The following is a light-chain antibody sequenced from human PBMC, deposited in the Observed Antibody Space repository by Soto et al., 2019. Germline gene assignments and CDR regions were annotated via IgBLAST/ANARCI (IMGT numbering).Light chain of an antibody. Sequence: IQMTQSPSTLSASVGDIVTITSRASQSISSWLAWYQQKPGKAPKLLIYDASSLESGVPSRFSGSGSGTEFTLTITSLQPDDFATYYCQQYNSYPWTFGQGTKVDI. J-gene: IGKJ1*01. CDR3: QQYNSYPWT. V-gene: IGKV1-5*01. CDR2: DAS. CDR1: QSISSW.